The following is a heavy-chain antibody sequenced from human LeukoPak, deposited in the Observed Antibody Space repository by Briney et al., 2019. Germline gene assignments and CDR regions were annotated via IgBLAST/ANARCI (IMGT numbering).Heavy chain of an antibody. CDR3: ARDRDYGDSHFDY. J-gene: IGHJ4*02. CDR2: INPNSGGI. CDR1: GYTFTGYY. Sequence: ASVKVSCKASGYTFTGYYMHWVRQAPGQGLEWMGWINPNSGGINYAQKFQGWVTMTRDTSIGTAYMELSRLRSDDTAVYYCARDRDYGDSHFDYWGQGTLVTVSS. D-gene: IGHD4-17*01. V-gene: IGHV1-2*04.